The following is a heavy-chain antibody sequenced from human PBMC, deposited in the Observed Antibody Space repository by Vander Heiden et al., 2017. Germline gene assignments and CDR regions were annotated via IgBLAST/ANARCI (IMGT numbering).Heavy chain of an antibody. D-gene: IGHD4-17*01. CDR1: GFTFGDYA. CDR2: IRSKAYGGTT. Sequence: EVQLVEPGGGLVKPGRSRRLSCTASGFTFGDYAMSWFRQVPGKGLEWVGFIRSKAYGGTTEYAASVKGRFTISRDDSKSIAYLQMNSLKTEDTAVYYCTRDQGDYGDSPNFDYWGQGTLVTVSS. V-gene: IGHV3-49*05. CDR3: TRDQGDYGDSPNFDY. J-gene: IGHJ4*02.